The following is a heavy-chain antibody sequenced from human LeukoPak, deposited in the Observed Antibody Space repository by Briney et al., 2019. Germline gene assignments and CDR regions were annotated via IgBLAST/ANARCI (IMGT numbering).Heavy chain of an antibody. CDR3: ARDDLPAYYYDSSGPIDP. J-gene: IGHJ5*02. CDR1: GFTFSSYW. Sequence: PGGSLRLSCAASGFTFSSYWMGWVRQAPGKGLEWVANTKQDGSEKYYVDSVKGRFTISRDNAKNSLYLQMNSLRAEDTAVYYCARDDLPAYYYDSSGPIDPWGQGTLVTVSS. V-gene: IGHV3-7*01. CDR2: TKQDGSEK. D-gene: IGHD3-22*01.